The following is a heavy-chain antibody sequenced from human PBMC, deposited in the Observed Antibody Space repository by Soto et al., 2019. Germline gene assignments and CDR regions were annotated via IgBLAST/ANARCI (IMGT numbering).Heavy chain of an antibody. Sequence: SETLSLTCTVSRGSINSYHWSWLRQPPGRGLEWIGYIFNSGSTTCNPSLKSRVTVSVDTTKNQFSLKLSSVTAADTAMYYCARQSEYYYATGRAAPLYGMDVWGQGTTVTVSS. D-gene: IGHD3-10*01. CDR1: RGSINSYH. V-gene: IGHV4-59*08. CDR3: ARQSEYYYATGRAAPLYGMDV. J-gene: IGHJ6*02. CDR2: IFNSGST.